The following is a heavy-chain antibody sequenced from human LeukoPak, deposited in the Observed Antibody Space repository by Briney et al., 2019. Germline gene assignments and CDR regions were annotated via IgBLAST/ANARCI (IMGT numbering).Heavy chain of an antibody. CDR1: GFTVSSNY. CDR2: IYSGGST. V-gene: IGHV3-53*01. D-gene: IGHD2-2*01. CDR3: AREGSIVVVPAARGAFDI. J-gene: IGHJ3*02. Sequence: PGGSLRLSCAASGFTVSSNYMSWVRQAPGKGLEWVSVIYSGGSTYYADSVKGRFTISRDNSKNTLYLQMNSLRAEDTAVYYCAREGSIVVVPAARGAFDIWGQGTMVTVSS.